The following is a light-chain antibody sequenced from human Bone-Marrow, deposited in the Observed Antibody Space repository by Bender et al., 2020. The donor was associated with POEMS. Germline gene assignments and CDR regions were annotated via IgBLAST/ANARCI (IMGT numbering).Light chain of an antibody. CDR1: KLGDQY. CDR3: QAWDSSTVI. Sequence: SYELTQPPSVSVSPGQTVTITCSGDKLGDQYACWYQQKSGQSPVLVIYEDFKRPSGIPERFSGSKSGSTATLTISGTQAMDEADYYCQAWDSSTVIFGGGTKVTVL. V-gene: IGLV3-1*01. J-gene: IGLJ2*01. CDR2: EDF.